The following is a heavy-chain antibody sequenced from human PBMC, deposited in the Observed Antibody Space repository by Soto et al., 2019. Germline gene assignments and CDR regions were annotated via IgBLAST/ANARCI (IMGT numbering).Heavy chain of an antibody. Sequence: SETLSLTCTVSGDSISSYYWSWIRQPPGKRLEWIGYIYYSGSTNYNPSLKSRVTISVDTSKNQFSLKLSSVTAADTAVYYCARGIEGWYQGRYYYGMDVWGQGTTVTVSS. CDR1: GDSISSYY. V-gene: IGHV4-59*01. D-gene: IGHD6-19*01. CDR3: ARGIEGWYQGRYYYGMDV. CDR2: IYYSGST. J-gene: IGHJ6*02.